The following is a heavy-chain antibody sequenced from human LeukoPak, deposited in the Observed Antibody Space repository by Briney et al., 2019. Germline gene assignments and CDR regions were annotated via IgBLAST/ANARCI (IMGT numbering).Heavy chain of an antibody. D-gene: IGHD4-17*01. CDR2: IYPGYSDT. CDR3: ATHRTVTTDYLYYYYMDV. V-gene: IGHV5-51*01. J-gene: IGHJ6*03. Sequence: GAALKISSKGFGYSFTSYWIGWVRQMPGKGLEWMGIIYPGYSDTRYSQSFQGKVKVSVAQSISSAYPQWSSLKASDTAIYYSATHRTVTTDYLYYYYMDVWGKGTTVTISS. CDR1: GYSFTSYW.